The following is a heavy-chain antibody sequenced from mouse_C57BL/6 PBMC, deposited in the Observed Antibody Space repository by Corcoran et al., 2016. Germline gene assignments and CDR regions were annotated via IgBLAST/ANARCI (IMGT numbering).Heavy chain of an antibody. D-gene: IGHD1-1*01. CDR1: GYTFTTYG. CDR2: INTYSGVP. CDR3: ARGVLSYDYAMDY. Sequence: QIQLVQSGPELKKPGETVKISCKASGYTFTTYGMSWVKQAPGKGLKWMGWINTYSGVPTYADDFKGRFAFSLETSASTAYLQINNLKNEDTATYFCARGVLSYDYAMDYWGQGTSVTVSS. J-gene: IGHJ4*01. V-gene: IGHV9-3*01.